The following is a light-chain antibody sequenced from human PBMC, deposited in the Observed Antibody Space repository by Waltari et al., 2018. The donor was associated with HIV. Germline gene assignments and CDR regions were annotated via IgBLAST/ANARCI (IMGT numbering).Light chain of an antibody. Sequence: DIQMTQSPSTLSASVGDRVTITCRASQSISNWLAWYQQKPGKAPKLLIYKASSLESGVPSRFSGSRSGTEFTLTISSLQPDDFATYYCQQYNNYWTFGQGTKVEIK. CDR2: KAS. V-gene: IGKV1-5*03. J-gene: IGKJ1*01. CDR3: QQYNNYWT. CDR1: QSISNW.